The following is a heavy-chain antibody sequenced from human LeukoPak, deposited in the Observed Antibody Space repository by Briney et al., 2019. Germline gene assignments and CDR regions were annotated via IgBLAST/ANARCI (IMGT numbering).Heavy chain of an antibody. CDR3: ARERVGERWLQSHAFDI. V-gene: IGHV4-61*02. CDR1: GGSISSGSYY. D-gene: IGHD5-24*01. Sequence: SETLSLTCTVSGGSISSGSYYWSWIRQPAGKGLEWIGRIYTSGSTNYNPSLKSRVAISVDTSKNQFSLKLSSVTAADTAVYYCARERVGERWLQSHAFDIWGQGTMVTVSS. J-gene: IGHJ3*02. CDR2: IYTSGST.